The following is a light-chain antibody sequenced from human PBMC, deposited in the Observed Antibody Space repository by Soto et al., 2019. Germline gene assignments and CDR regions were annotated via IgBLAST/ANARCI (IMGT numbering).Light chain of an antibody. CDR2: GAS. CDR1: QSVSSSY. J-gene: IGKJ5*01. V-gene: IGKV3-20*01. Sequence: EIVLTQSPGTLSLSPGERATLSCRASQSVSSSYLAWYQQKPGQAPRLLIYGASSRATGIPDRFSGSGSGTDFTLTISRLEPEDFAGYYCQQYGSSITFGQGTRLAIK. CDR3: QQYGSSIT.